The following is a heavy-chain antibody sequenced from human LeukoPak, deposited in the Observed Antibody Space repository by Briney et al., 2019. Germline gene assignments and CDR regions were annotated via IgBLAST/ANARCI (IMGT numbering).Heavy chain of an antibody. V-gene: IGHV3-48*01. CDR2: ISSSSSTI. J-gene: IGHJ6*03. CDR1: GFTFSSYS. CDR3: VSVTTVVEDYYYMDV. D-gene: IGHD4-23*01. Sequence: PGGSLRLSCEVPGFTFSSYSMHWVRQAPGKGLEWVSYISSSSSTIFYADSVKGRLTISRDNAKNSLYLQMNSLRAEDTAFYYCVSVTTVVEDYYYMDVWGKGTTVTVSS.